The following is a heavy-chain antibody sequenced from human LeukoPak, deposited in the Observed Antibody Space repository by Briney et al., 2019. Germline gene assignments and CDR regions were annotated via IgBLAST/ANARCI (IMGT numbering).Heavy chain of an antibody. CDR2: ISSSSSYI. CDR1: GFTFNDYA. CDR3: ARELITYYYDSSTPGFDY. D-gene: IGHD3-22*01. Sequence: PGGSLRLSCAASGFTFNDYAMHWVRQAPGKGLEWVSSISSSSSYIYYADSVKGRFTISRDNAKNSLYLQMNSLRAEDTAVYYCARELITYYYDSSTPGFDYWGQGTLVTVSS. V-gene: IGHV3-21*01. J-gene: IGHJ4*02.